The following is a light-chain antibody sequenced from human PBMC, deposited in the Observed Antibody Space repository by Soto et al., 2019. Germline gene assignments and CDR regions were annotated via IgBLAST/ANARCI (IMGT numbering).Light chain of an antibody. CDR1: QSVSSY. CDR2: DAS. CDR3: QQRSNWPYT. V-gene: IGKV3-11*01. J-gene: IGKJ2*01. Sequence: EIVLTQSPATLSLSPGERATLSCRASQSVSSYLACYQQKPGQAPRLFIYDASNRATGIPARFSGSGSGTYFTLTISSLEPEDFAVYYCQQRSNWPYTFGQGTKLEIK.